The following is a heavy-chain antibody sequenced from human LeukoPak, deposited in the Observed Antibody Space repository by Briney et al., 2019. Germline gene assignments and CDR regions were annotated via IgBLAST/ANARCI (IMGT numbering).Heavy chain of an antibody. CDR2: ISYDGSNK. V-gene: IGHV3-30*03. J-gene: IGHJ4*02. D-gene: IGHD1-26*01. CDR3: VVGSYYDY. CDR1: GFTFSSYG. Sequence: GGSLRLSCAASGFTFSSYGMHWVRQAPGKGLEWVAVISYDGSNKYYADSVKGRFTISSDNSKNTLYLQMNSLRAEDTAVYYCVVGSYYDYWGQGTLVTVSS.